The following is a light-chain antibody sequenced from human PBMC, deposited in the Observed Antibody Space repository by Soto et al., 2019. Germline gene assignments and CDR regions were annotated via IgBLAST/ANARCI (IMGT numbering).Light chain of an antibody. CDR1: QDVSSW. CDR2: GVS. V-gene: IGKV1D-12*01. CDR3: LQANTFPVT. J-gene: IGKJ3*01. Sequence: DIQMTQSPSSVSASVGDRVTITCRASQDVSSWLAWYQQKPGKAPKLLIYGVSRLQGGVPSRFSGSGSGTDFTLTISSLQPEDFATYYCLQANTFPVTFGPGTKLDI.